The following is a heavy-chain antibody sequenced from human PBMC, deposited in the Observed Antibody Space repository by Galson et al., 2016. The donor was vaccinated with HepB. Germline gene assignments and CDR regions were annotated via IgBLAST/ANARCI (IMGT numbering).Heavy chain of an antibody. V-gene: IGHV5-10-1*01. CDR3: AGGHYGSGSFYLFDY. CDR1: GYSFTSYW. CDR2: IDPSDSYT. D-gene: IGHD3-10*01. J-gene: IGHJ4*02. Sequence: QSGAEVKKPGESLRISCKGSGYSFTSYWISWVRQMPGKGLEWMGRIDPSDSYTNYSPSFQGHVTISADKSISTAYLQWSSLKASDTAMYYCAGGHYGSGSFYLFDYWVQGTLVTVSS.